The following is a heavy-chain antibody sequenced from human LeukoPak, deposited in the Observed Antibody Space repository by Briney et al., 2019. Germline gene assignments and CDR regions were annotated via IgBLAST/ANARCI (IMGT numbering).Heavy chain of an antibody. CDR1: GFTFSNAW. CDR3: TIGHYYDSSGPDY. D-gene: IGHD3-22*01. J-gene: IGHJ4*02. CDR2: IKSKTDGGTT. V-gene: IGHV3-15*01. Sequence: PGGSLRLSCAASGFTFSNAWMSWVRQAPGKGLEWVGRIKSKTDGGTTDYAAPVKGRFTISRDDSKNTLYLQMNSLKTEDTAVYYCTIGHYYDSSGPDYWGQGTLVTVSS.